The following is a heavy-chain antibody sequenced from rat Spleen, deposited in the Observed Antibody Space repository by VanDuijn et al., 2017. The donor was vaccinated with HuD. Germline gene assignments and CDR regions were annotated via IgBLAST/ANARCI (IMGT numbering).Heavy chain of an antibody. D-gene: IGHD1-12*02. J-gene: IGHJ2*01. CDR3: ARSANYYYDGSYYYVHFDY. CDR2: IWSGGGT. Sequence: QVQLKESGPGLVQPSQTLSLTCTVSGFSLTSNSVSWVRQPPGKGLEWMGAIWSGGGTDYNSALKSRLSISRDTSKSQVLLKMNSLQTEDTAMYFCARSANYYYDGSYYYVHFDYWGQGVMVTVSS. V-gene: IGHV2-15*01. CDR1: GFSLTSNS.